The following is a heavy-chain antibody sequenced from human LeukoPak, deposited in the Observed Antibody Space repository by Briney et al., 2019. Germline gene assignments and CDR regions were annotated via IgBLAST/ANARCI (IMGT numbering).Heavy chain of an antibody. V-gene: IGHV1-18*04. J-gene: IGHJ4*02. CDR3: TSSCRAHDY. CDR2: ISTYNGKA. Sequence: GSSVKVSCKASVYTFTRYVVSSVGRARGQGREGMGGISTYNGKANYAQKLQGRVTMTTDTSTRTAYRELRSLRSEDPGVYYCTSSCRAHDYWGQGTLVTVSS. CDR1: VYTFTRYV. D-gene: IGHD3-10*01.